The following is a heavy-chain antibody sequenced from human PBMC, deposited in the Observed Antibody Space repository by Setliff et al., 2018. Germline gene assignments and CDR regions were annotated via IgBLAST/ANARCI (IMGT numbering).Heavy chain of an antibody. CDR2: IPYDGSNK. Sequence: LRLSCAASGFTFSSYAMHWVRQAPGKGLEWVAVIPYDGSNKYYADSVKGRFTISRDNSKNTLYLQMNSLRAEDTAVYYCARVYPWDGYGSDAFDIWGQGTMVTVSS. D-gene: IGHD5-12*01. CDR3: ARVYPWDGYGSDAFDI. J-gene: IGHJ3*02. CDR1: GFTFSSYA. V-gene: IGHV3-30-3*01.